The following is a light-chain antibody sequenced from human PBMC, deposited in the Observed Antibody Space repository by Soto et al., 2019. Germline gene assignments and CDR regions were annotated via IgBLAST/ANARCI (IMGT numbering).Light chain of an antibody. CDR2: KVS. CDR1: QSLAYSDGNTY. V-gene: IGKV2-30*01. CDR3: MQGTHWPPYT. Sequence: DVVMTQSPLSLPVTRGQPACISCRSSQSLAYSDGNTYLNWFQQRPGQSPRRLIYKVSNRDSGVPDRFSGGGSGTDFTLKISRVEAEDVGVYYCMQGTHWPPYTFGQGTKLEIK. J-gene: IGKJ2*01.